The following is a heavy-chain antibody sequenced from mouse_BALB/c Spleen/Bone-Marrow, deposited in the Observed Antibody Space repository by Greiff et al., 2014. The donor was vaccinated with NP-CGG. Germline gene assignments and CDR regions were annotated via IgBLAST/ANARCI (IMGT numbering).Heavy chain of an antibody. Sequence: EVQGVESGPELEKPGASVKISYKASGYSFTGYNMNWVKQSDGRSLEWIGNIDPYYGGTSYNQKFRGKATLTVDKSSSTAYMQLTSLTSEDSAVYYCARNHFGSNSLGYWGQGTLVTVSA. D-gene: IGHD1-1*01. CDR3: ARNHFGSNSLGY. CDR1: GYSFTGYN. V-gene: IGHV1S135*01. CDR2: IDPYYGGT. J-gene: IGHJ3*01.